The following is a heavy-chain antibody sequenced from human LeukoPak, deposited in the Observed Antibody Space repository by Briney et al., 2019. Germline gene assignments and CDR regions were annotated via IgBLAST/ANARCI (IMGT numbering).Heavy chain of an antibody. J-gene: IGHJ4*02. Sequence: SVKVSCKASGGTFSSYAISWVRQAPGQGLEWMGRIIPILGIANYAQKFQGRVTITADKSTSTAYLELSSLRSEDTAVYYCARGPLVAAAGTLPGFDYWGQGTLVTVSS. CDR2: IIPILGIA. CDR1: GGTFSSYA. V-gene: IGHV1-69*04. CDR3: ARGPLVAAAGTLPGFDY. D-gene: IGHD6-13*01.